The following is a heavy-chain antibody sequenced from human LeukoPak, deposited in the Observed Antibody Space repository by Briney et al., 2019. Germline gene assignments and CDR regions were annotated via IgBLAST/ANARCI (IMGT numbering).Heavy chain of an antibody. D-gene: IGHD2-8*01. J-gene: IGHJ3*01. V-gene: IGHV3-7*01. CDR3: ARDQSPTMYYGDSPVYHDALDL. Sequence: GGSLRLSCAASGFAFTPWMTWVRQAPGKGLEWVANIDRDGTRQNYVDSVEGRFTISRDNAKKSLYLQMNSLRAEDTAVYYCARDQSPTMYYGDSPVYHDALDLWGQGTTVTVSP. CDR1: GFAFTPW. CDR2: IDRDGTRQ.